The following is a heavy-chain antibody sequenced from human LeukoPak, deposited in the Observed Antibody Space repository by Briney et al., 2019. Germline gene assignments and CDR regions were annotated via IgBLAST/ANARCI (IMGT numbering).Heavy chain of an antibody. V-gene: IGHV1-8*01. CDR2: MNPNSGNT. CDR3: ARAKGMATTNPGY. CDR1: GNTFTSYD. D-gene: IGHD5-24*01. Sequence: ASVKVSCKASGNTFTSYDINWVRQATGQGLEWMGWMNPNSGNTGYAQKFQGRVTMTRNTSISTAYMELSSLRSEDTAVYYCARAKGMATTNPGYWGQRTLVTVSS. J-gene: IGHJ4*02.